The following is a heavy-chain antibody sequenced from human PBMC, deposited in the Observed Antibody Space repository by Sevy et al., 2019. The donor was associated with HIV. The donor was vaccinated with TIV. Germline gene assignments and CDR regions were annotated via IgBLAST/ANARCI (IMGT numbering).Heavy chain of an antibody. V-gene: IGHV1-8*03. D-gene: IGHD1-26*01. CDR1: GYTFTTYD. CDR3: ARGDPDSDPSGDDAFDI. Sequence: ASVKVSCKASGYTFTTYDINWVRQATGQGLEWMGWMNPNSGATGYAQNFQSRVTITGNTSISTAYLELSSLKSEDTAVYFCARGDPDSDPSGDDAFDIWGRGTMVTVSS. CDR2: MNPNSGAT. J-gene: IGHJ3*02.